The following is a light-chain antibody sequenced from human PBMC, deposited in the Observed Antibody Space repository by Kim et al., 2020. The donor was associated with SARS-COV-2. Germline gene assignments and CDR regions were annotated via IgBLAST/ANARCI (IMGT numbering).Light chain of an antibody. CDR3: SSYTASYSWV. Sequence: GKPATSPSTRTSSDVGGNNFVPWYQQHPGKAHKLSIYEGTKRPSGVPGRFSGSKSGNTASLTVSGLQAEDEADDYCSSYTASYSWVFGGGTQLTVL. CDR1: SSDVGGNNF. CDR2: EGT. J-gene: IGLJ3*02. V-gene: IGLV2-8*01.